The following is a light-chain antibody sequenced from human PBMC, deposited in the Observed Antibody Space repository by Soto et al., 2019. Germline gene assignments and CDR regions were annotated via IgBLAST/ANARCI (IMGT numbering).Light chain of an antibody. CDR1: SSHVGSYDF. V-gene: IGLV2-23*02. J-gene: IGLJ1*01. CDR2: EVT. Sequence: QSALTQPASVSGSPGQSITISCTRSSSHVGSYDFVSWYQQHPGKAPKVLIYEVTKGPSGVSNRFSGSKSGNTASLTISGLQADDEADYYCCADAGSSRYVFGTGTKVTVL. CDR3: CADAGSSRYV.